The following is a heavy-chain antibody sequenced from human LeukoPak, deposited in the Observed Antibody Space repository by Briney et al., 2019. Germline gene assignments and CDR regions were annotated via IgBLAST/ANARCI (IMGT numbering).Heavy chain of an antibody. D-gene: IGHD6-13*01. CDR1: GGSISSYY. V-gene: IGHV4-59*08. J-gene: IGHJ4*02. Sequence: SETLSLTCTVSGGSISSYYWSWIRQPPGKGLEWIGYIYYSGSTDYNPSLKSRVTISVDTSKNQFSLKLSSVTAADTAVYYCASLTIAAAGIGQYGYWGQGTLVTVSS. CDR3: ASLTIAAAGIGQYGY. CDR2: IYYSGST.